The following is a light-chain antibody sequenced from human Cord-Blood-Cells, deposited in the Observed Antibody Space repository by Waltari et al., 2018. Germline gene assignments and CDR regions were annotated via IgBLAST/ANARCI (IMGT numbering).Light chain of an antibody. CDR2: GAS. Sequence: EIVLTQSPGTLSLSPGERATLSCRASQSVSSSYLAWYQQKPGQAPRLLIYGASSRATGIPDRFSGSGSGTGFTLTSSRLETEDFAVYYCQQYGSSPLTFGGGTKVEIK. V-gene: IGKV3-20*01. CDR3: QQYGSSPLT. J-gene: IGKJ4*01. CDR1: QSVSSSY.